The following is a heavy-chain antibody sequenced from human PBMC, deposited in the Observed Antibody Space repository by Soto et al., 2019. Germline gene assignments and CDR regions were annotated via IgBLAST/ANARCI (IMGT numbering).Heavy chain of an antibody. CDR3: AREVNNCDGRDV. CDR2: ISYSGST. D-gene: IGHD1-1*01. CDR1: GASISSDDYY. V-gene: IGHV4-30-4*01. Sequence: QVQLQESGPGLVKPSQTLSLTCSISGASISSDDYYWSWFRQPPGKGLEWIGYISYSGSTYYNPSSNSPLCRSVDTPPPPFSRILRSVAGAATAVFFCAREVNNCDGRDVWGQRTTVPVSS. J-gene: IGHJ6*01.